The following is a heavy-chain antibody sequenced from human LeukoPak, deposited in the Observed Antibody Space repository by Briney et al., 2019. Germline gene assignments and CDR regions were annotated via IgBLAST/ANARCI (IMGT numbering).Heavy chain of an antibody. CDR1: GGSFSGYC. CDR3: ARGGIAAAGVAYYYYYGMDV. Sequence: TSETLSLTCAVYGGSFSGYCWSWIRQPPGKGLEWIGEINHSGSTNYNPSLKSRVTISVDTSKNQFSLKLSSVTAADTAVYYCARGGIAAAGVAYYYYYGMDVWGQGTTVTVSS. D-gene: IGHD6-13*01. CDR2: INHSGST. J-gene: IGHJ6*02. V-gene: IGHV4-34*01.